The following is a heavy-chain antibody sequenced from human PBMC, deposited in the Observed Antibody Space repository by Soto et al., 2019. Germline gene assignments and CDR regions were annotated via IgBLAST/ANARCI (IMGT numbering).Heavy chain of an antibody. Sequence: QVQLQESGPGLVRPSETLSLTCIVSGGSTSNYFWSWIRQPAGKGLEWIGRIYATGGTDYNPSLESRVTMSVDTTKNHFSLKLTSVTAADTAVYYCTRYRHGGDHVGAFDHWGQGTLVTVSS. CDR3: TRYRHGGDHVGAFDH. J-gene: IGHJ4*02. CDR1: GGSTSNYF. V-gene: IGHV4-4*07. CDR2: IYATGGT. D-gene: IGHD3-16*01.